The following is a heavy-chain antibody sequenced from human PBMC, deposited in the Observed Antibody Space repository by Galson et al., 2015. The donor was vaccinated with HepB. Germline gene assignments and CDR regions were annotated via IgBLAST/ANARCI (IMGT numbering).Heavy chain of an antibody. CDR2: IKEDGSEK. D-gene: IGHD2-15*01. V-gene: IGHV3-7*03. CDR3: ARWRHYSTDY. CDR1: GFTFGADW. J-gene: IGHJ4*02. Sequence: SLRLSCAASGFTFGADWMSWVRQAPGKGMEWVANIKEDGSEKYYVDSVKGRFTISRDNAKNSQYLQMNNLRVEDTAIYYCARWRHYSTDYWGQGTLVTVSS.